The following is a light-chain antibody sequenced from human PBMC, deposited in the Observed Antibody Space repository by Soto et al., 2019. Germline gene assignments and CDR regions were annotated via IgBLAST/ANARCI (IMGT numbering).Light chain of an antibody. Sequence: QSALTQPPSVSGTPGQRVSISCSGDSSTCANNYVHWYQQVPGAASKLLMYRTDQRPSGVPERFSGSKSGTSASLTISGLRPEDEAQYYCAAYTGNWNGPVFGGGTKLTVL. CDR1: SSTCANNY. CDR3: AAYTGNWNGPV. CDR2: RTD. V-gene: IGLV1-47*01. J-gene: IGLJ2*01.